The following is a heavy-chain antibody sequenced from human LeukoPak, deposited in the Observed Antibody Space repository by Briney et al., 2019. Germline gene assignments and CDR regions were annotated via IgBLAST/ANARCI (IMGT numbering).Heavy chain of an antibody. V-gene: IGHV4-34*01. CDR3: ARDRPFDY. CDR2: INHSGST. CDR1: GGSFSGYY. D-gene: IGHD6-6*01. Sequence: SGTLSLTCAVYGGSFSGYYWSWIRQPPGKGLEWIGEINHSGSTNYNPSLKSRVTISVDTSKNQFSLKLSSVTAADTAVYYCARDRPFDYWGQGTLVTVSS. J-gene: IGHJ4*02.